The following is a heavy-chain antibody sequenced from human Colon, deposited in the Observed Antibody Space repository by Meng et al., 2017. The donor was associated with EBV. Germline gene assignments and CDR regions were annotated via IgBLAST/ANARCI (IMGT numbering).Heavy chain of an antibody. V-gene: IGHV4-4*02. Sequence: GLLRGSGAGLVKPSGPLSLTCAVSGTSISTSNWWSWIRQSPGEGLEWIGAIYHNGQTNYNPSLKSRVSMSVDESKNEFSLNLKSVTAADTAVYYCARDGGVTHIPWGQGVLVTVSS. CDR3: ARDGGVTHIP. D-gene: IGHD2-8*02. J-gene: IGHJ5*02. CDR1: GTSISTSNW. CDR2: IYHNGQT.